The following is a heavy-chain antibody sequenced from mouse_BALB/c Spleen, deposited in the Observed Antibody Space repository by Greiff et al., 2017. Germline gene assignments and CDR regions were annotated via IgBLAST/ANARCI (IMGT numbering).Heavy chain of an antibody. V-gene: IGHV2-2*02. J-gene: IGHJ4*01. Sequence: VKLQESGPGLVQPSQSLSITCTVSGFSLTSYGVHWVRQSPGKGLEWLGVIWSGGSTDYNAAFISRLSISKDNSKSQVFFKMNSLQANDTAIYYCARKDRYDFYYAMDYWGQGTSVTVSS. CDR1: GFSLTSYG. CDR2: IWSGGST. D-gene: IGHD2-14*01. CDR3: ARKDRYDFYYAMDY.